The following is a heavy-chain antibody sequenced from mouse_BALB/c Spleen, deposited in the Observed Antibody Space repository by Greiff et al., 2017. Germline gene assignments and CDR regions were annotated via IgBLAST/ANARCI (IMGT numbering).Heavy chain of an antibody. J-gene: IGHJ4*01. CDR2: IYPGGGDT. D-gene: IGHD2-10*01. CDR3: ARAYYGNYYAMDY. V-gene: IGHV1-87*01. Sequence: QVQLQQSGAELARPGASVTLSCKASGYTFTSYWMQWVKQRPGRGLEWFGAIYPGGGDTRYTQKFKGKATLTPDKSSSTAYMQCSSLASEDSAVYYCARAYYGNYYAMDYWGQGTSVTVSS. CDR1: GYTFTSYW.